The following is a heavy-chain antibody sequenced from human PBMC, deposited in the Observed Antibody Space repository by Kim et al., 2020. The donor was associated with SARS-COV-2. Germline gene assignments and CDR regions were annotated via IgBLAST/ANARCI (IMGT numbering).Heavy chain of an antibody. D-gene: IGHD1-1*01. CDR2: INPNSGGT. CDR1: GFTFTDTY. V-gene: IGHV1-2*02. Sequence: ASVKVSCKASGFTFTDTYINWVRQAPGQGLEWMGWINPNSGGTKFAQKFQGRFTMTRDTSITTAYLELSSLRSDDTAVYYCVRGVTTSGYWGQGTLVTVSS. J-gene: IGHJ4*02. CDR3: VRGVTTSGY.